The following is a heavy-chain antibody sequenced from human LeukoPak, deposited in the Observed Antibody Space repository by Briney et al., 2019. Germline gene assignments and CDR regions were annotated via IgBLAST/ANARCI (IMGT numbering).Heavy chain of an antibody. J-gene: IGHJ4*02. V-gene: IGHV4-59*08. D-gene: IGHD5-24*01. CDR3: ARGPNYPSPSPFDY. CDR2: IYYTGST. CDR1: GASLSSYY. Sequence: PSETLSLTCTVSGASLSSYYWTWIRQPPGKGLEWIGYIYYTGSTNYNPSLKSRVTISVDTSKNQFSLKLSSVTAADTAVYYCARGPNYPSPSPFDYWGQGTLVTVSS.